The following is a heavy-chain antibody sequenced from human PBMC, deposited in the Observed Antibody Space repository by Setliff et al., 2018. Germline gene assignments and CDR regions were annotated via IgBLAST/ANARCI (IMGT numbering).Heavy chain of an antibody. D-gene: IGHD2-15*01. CDR2: INTDGSSR. V-gene: IGHV3-74*03. CDR3: ARVMVAPFYFYMDV. CDR1: GFTFSSHW. J-gene: IGHJ6*03. Sequence: HLGGSLRLSCAVSGFTFSSHWMHWVRQAPGKGLVWVSRINTDGSSRTYADSVKGRLTISRDNAKNMLFLEIDSLRVEDTAVYYCARVMVAPFYFYMDVWGKGTTVTVSS.